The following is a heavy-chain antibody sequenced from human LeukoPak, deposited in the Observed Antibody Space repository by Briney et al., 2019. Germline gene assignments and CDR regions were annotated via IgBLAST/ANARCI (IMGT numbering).Heavy chain of an antibody. CDR3: ARHGYNAYWGY. V-gene: IGHV4-39*01. CDR1: GGSISSSSYY. Sequence: SETLSLTCTVSGGSISSSSYYWGWIRQPPGKGLEWIGEINHSGSTNYNPSLKSRVTISVDTSKNQFSLKLSSVTAADTAVYYCARHGYNAYWGYWGQGTLVTVSS. D-gene: IGHD5-24*01. CDR2: INHSGST. J-gene: IGHJ4*02.